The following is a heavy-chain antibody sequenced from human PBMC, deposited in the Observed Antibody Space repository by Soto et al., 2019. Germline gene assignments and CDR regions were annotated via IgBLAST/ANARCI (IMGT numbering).Heavy chain of an antibody. D-gene: IGHD3-22*01. CDR3: AKSITMIVVVMAMDV. J-gene: IGHJ6*02. Sequence: QAPGKGLEWVSAISGSGGSTYYADSVKGRFTISRDNSKNTLYLQMNSLRAEDTAVYYCAKSITMIVVVMAMDVWGQGTTVTVSS. V-gene: IGHV3-23*01. CDR2: ISGSGGST.